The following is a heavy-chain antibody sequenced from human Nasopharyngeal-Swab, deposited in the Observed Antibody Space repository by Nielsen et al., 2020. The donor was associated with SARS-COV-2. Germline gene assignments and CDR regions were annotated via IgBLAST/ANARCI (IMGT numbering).Heavy chain of an antibody. CDR2: IYYSGST. V-gene: IGHV4-31*03. Sequence: SETLSLTCTVSGGSISSGGYYWSWIRQHPRKGLEWIGYIYYSGSTYYNPSLKSRVTISVDTSKNQFSLKLSSVTAADTAVYYCARATTPIAVAGPRGWYFDLWGRGTLVTVSS. CDR3: ARATTPIAVAGPRGWYFDL. J-gene: IGHJ2*01. CDR1: GGSISSGGYY. D-gene: IGHD6-19*01.